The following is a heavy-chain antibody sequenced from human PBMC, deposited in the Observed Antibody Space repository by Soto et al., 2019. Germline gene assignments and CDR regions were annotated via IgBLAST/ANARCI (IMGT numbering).Heavy chain of an antibody. CDR1: GFTFSNYG. J-gene: IGHJ6*02. CDR3: ARDIESVTAKHFFYYYAMDV. D-gene: IGHD2-8*01. V-gene: IGHV1-18*01. Sequence: QGQLVRSGAEVKKPGASVKLSCKASGFTFSNYGLNWVRQAPGQGLEWMGWVGANNGHTNYAQNLQGRVSMTTDTSTSTAYMELRGLTFDDTAVYYCARDIESVTAKHFFYYYAMDVWGQGTTVTVSS. CDR2: VGANNGHT.